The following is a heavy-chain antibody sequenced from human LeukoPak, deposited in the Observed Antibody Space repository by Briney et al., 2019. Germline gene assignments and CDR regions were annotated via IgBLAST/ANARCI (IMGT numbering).Heavy chain of an antibody. D-gene: IGHD1-26*01. Sequence: SETLSFTCSVFGGSVSSGSYYWSWIRQSPGKGLEWIGCIYYSGSTNYNPSLRGRVAMSIDTSKNHFSLRLISVTAADTAIYYCARAPGIVGTTPFGNYWGRGTLVTVSS. CDR2: IYYSGST. CDR1: GGSVSSGSYY. CDR3: ARAPGIVGTTPFGNY. J-gene: IGHJ4*02. V-gene: IGHV4-61*03.